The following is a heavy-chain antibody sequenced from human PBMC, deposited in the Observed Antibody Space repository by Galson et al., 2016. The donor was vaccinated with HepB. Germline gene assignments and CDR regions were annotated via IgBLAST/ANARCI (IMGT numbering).Heavy chain of an antibody. D-gene: IGHD3-10*01. CDR3: MRERGVVLGDY. CDR2: DSMDGRRK. J-gene: IGHJ4*02. CDR1: GFTFSGYG. V-gene: IGHV3-30*03. Sequence: SLRLSCAASGFTFSGYGMHWVRQAPGKGLEWVAADSMDGRRKFYADSVKGRFTISRDNAKDTLYLEMNSLRVEDAGVYYCMRERGVVLGDYWGQGTLVTVSS.